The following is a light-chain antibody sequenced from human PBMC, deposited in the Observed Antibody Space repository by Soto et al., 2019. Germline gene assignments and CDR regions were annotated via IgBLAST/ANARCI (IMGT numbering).Light chain of an antibody. CDR2: DVS. CDR1: SSDVGNYNY. J-gene: IGLJ1*01. V-gene: IGLV2-14*01. Sequence: QSVLTQPASVSGSPGQSIAISCTGTSSDVGNYNYVSWYQQHPDKAPKLMIFDVSNRPSGVSDRFSGSKSGNTASLTISGLQDDDEADYYCTSYTSSSTYVFGTGTKVTVL. CDR3: TSYTSSSTYV.